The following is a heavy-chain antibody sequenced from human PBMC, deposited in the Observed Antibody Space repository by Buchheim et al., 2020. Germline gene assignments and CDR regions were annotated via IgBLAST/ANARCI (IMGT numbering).Heavy chain of an antibody. D-gene: IGHD1-26*01. CDR2: IMPIFTTP. CDR3: ARNFTGRYDY. V-gene: IGHV1-69*12. J-gene: IGHJ4*02. Sequence: QVQLVQSGAELKKPGSSVRVSCTTSGGIFANSAITWVRQAPGQGLEWMGGIMPIFTTPYYAQKFRGRVTITADESTAPAYMELSSLTSEDTAVYYCARNFTGRYDYWGQGTL. CDR1: GGIFANSA.